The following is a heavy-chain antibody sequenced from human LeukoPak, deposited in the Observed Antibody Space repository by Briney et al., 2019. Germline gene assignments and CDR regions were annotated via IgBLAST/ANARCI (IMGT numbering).Heavy chain of an antibody. Sequence: GASVKVFCKASGGTFSSYAISWVRQAPGQGLEWMGRIIPILGIANYAQKFQGRVTITADKSTSTAYMELSSLRSEDTAVYYCARGRYYRHRSAEYYFDYWGQGTLVTVSS. CDR1: GGTFSSYA. CDR3: ARGRYYRHRSAEYYFDY. J-gene: IGHJ4*02. CDR2: IIPILGIA. V-gene: IGHV1-69*04. D-gene: IGHD3-9*01.